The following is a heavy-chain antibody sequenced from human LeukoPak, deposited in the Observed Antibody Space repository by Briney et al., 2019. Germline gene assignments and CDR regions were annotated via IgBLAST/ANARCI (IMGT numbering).Heavy chain of an antibody. CDR3: ARSLLWSEGLWYFDL. CDR2: IRYDGSNK. D-gene: IGHD3-10*01. V-gene: IGHV3-30*02. Sequence: PGGSLRLSCAASGFTFSSYGMHWVRQAPGKGLEWVAFIRYDGSNKYYADSVKGRFTISRDNSKNTLYLQMNSLRAEDTAVYYCARSLLWSEGLWYFDLWGRGTLVTVSS. CDR1: GFTFSSYG. J-gene: IGHJ2*01.